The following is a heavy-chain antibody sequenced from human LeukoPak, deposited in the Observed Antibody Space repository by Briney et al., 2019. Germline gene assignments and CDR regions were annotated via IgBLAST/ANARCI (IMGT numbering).Heavy chain of an antibody. J-gene: IGHJ5*02. Sequence: ASVKVSCKASGYTFTGYYMHWVRQAPGQGLEWMGWINPNSGGTTYAQKFQGRVTMTRDTSISTAYMELSRLRSDDTAVYYCARGPKRNWFDPWGQGTLVTVSS. CDR1: GYTFTGYY. V-gene: IGHV1-2*02. CDR2: INPNSGGT. CDR3: ARGPKRNWFDP.